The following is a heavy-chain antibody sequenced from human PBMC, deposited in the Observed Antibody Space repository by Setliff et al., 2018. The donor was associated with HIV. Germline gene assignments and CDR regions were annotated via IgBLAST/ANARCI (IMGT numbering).Heavy chain of an antibody. Sequence: SLTCTVSGGSISSGIYYWIWIRQPAGKGLEWIGHVYTTGGTNYNPSLESRVTISTDTSKNQFSLRLNPVTAADTAVYYCARVRLRVPPSIFDYWGQGALVTVSS. V-gene: IGHV4-61*09. CDR2: VYTTGGT. J-gene: IGHJ4*02. CDR3: ARVRLRVPPSIFDY. CDR1: GGSISSGIYY. D-gene: IGHD2-2*01.